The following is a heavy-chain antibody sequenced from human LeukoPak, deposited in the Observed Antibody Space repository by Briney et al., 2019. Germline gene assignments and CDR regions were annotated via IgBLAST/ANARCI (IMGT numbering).Heavy chain of an antibody. CDR1: GFTFSSYG. D-gene: IGHD3-3*01. J-gene: IGHJ6*02. V-gene: IGHV3-30*18. CDR3: AKKALDYDFWSGPDV. Sequence: GRSLRLSCAASGFTFSSYGMHWVRQAPGKGLEWVAVISYDGSNKYYADSVKGRFTISRDNSKNTLYLQMNSLRAEDTAVYYCAKKALDYDFWSGPDVWGQGTTVTVSS. CDR2: ISYDGSNK.